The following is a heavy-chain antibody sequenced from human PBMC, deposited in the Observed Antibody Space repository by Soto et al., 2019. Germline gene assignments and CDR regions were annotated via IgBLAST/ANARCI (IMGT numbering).Heavy chain of an antibody. Sequence: EVQLVESGGGLVKPGGSLRLSCAASGFTFSHYSMNWVRQAPGKGLEWVSSISSSSSYIYYADSVKGRFTISRDNAKNSLYLQMNSLRAEDTAVYDCARDRAVNPYAFEIWGQVTMVTVSS. CDR1: GFTFSHYS. CDR3: ARDRAVNPYAFEI. J-gene: IGHJ3*02. V-gene: IGHV3-21*01. CDR2: ISSSSSYI.